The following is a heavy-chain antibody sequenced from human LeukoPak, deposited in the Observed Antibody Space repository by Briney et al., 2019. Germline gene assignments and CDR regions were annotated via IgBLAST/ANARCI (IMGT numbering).Heavy chain of an antibody. Sequence: PSETLSLTCTVSGGSISSYYWSWIRQPARKGLEWIGRIYTSGSTNYNPSLKSRVTMSVDTSKNQFSLKLSSVTAADTAVYYCARDSGIFQNKRYYYYGMDVWGQGTTVTVSS. D-gene: IGHD3-10*01. CDR2: IYTSGST. V-gene: IGHV4-4*07. CDR3: ARDSGIFQNKRYYYYGMDV. J-gene: IGHJ6*02. CDR1: GGSISSYY.